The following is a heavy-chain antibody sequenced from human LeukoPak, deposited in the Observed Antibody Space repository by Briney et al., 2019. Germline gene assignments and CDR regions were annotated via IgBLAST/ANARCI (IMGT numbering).Heavy chain of an antibody. CDR3: AKDMEDTAMDLVADFDS. CDR1: GFSFSDFG. D-gene: IGHD5-18*01. CDR2: IRYDGTKK. J-gene: IGHJ4*02. V-gene: IGHV3-30*02. Sequence: GGSLRLSCEAPGFSFSDFGMHWVRQAPGKGLEWVAYIRYDGTKKNHADSVKGRFTISRDNSKKTLYLHMNSLRGEDTAVYYCAKDMEDTAMDLVADFDSWGQGTLVTVSS.